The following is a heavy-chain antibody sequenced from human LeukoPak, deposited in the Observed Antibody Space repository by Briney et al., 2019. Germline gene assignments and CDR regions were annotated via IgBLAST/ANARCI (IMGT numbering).Heavy chain of an antibody. CDR1: GYTLTELS. CDR3: ATDLSSGWYLGY. J-gene: IGHJ4*02. Sequence: ASVKVSCKVSGYTLTELSMHWMRQAPGKGLEWMGGFDPEDGETIYAQKFQGRVTMTEDTSTDTAYMELSSLRSEDTAVYYCATDLSSGWYLGYWGQGTLVTVSS. V-gene: IGHV1-24*01. CDR2: FDPEDGET. D-gene: IGHD6-19*01.